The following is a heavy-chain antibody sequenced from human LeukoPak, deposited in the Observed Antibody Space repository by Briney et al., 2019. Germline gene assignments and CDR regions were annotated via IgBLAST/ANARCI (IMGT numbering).Heavy chain of an antibody. D-gene: IGHD3-9*01. Sequence: SETLSLTCTVSGGSISSYYWSWIRQPAGKGLEWIGRIYTSGSTNYNPSLKSRVTMSVDTSKNQFSLKLSSVTAADTAVYYRARGRILTGYYHFDYWGQGTLVTVSS. CDR1: GGSISSYY. J-gene: IGHJ4*02. CDR3: ARGRILTGYYHFDY. V-gene: IGHV4-4*07. CDR2: IYTSGST.